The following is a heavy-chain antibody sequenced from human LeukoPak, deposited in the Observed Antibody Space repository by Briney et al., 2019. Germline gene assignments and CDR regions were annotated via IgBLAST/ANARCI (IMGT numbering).Heavy chain of an antibody. D-gene: IGHD3-10*01. CDR1: GFTFSSYG. Sequence: GSLLLSCAASGFTFSSYGMHWVRQAPGKGLEWVAVISYDGSNKYYADSVKGRFTISRDNSKNTLYLQMNSLRAEDTAVYYCAKDRAPDRFYYYYYYGMDVWGQGTTVTVSS. CDR2: ISYDGSNK. J-gene: IGHJ6*02. CDR3: AKDRAPDRFYYYYYYGMDV. V-gene: IGHV3-30*18.